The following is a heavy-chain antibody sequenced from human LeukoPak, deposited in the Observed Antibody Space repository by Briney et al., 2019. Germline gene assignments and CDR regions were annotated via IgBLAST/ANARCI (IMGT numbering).Heavy chain of an antibody. CDR1: GYTITTYA. J-gene: IGHJ3*02. Sequence: ASVKVSCKASGYTITTYAITWVRQAPGQGLEWMGWIRANNGNTNYAQKLQGRVTMTTDTSTSTAYMELRSLRSDDTAVYYCAREGDSSWLHDVFDIWGQGTVVTVSS. CDR3: AREGDSSWLHDVFDI. V-gene: IGHV1-18*01. D-gene: IGHD6-13*01. CDR2: IRANNGNT.